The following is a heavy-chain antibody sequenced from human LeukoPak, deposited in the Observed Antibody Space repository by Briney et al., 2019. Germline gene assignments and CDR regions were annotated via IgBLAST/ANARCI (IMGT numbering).Heavy chain of an antibody. CDR2: ISTSGHFI. CDR3: ARPWGY. V-gene: IGHV3-21*05. D-gene: IGHD7-27*01. CDR1: GFNFRNYT. Sequence: TGGSLRLSCATYGFNFRNYTMTWVRQGPGKGLEWVSYISTSGHFIYYADSVKGRFTISRDDAKNSLYLQMNSLRVEDTAVYYCARPWGYWGQGTLVTVSS. J-gene: IGHJ4*02.